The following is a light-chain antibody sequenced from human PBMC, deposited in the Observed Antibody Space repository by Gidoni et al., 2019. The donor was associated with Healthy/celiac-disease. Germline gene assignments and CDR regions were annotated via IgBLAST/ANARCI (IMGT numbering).Light chain of an antibody. CDR3: CSYAGSSTVV. CDR1: SSDVGSYNL. Sequence: QFAPTSPASLPWLPGQSITISCTGTSSDVGSYNLVSWYQQHPGKAPKLMIYEGSKRPSGVSNRFSGSKSGNTASLTISGLQAEDEADYYCCSYAGSSTVVFGGGTKLTVL. V-gene: IGLV2-23*01. CDR2: EGS. J-gene: IGLJ2*01.